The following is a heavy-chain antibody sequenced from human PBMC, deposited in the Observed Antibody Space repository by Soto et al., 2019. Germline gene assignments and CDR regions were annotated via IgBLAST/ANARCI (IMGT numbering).Heavy chain of an antibody. CDR3: AFTRGYCTTTGCHNWSES. Sequence: VSGPTLVNPTQTLTLTCTVSGFSLSTSGVGVGWIRQPPGKALEWLALIYWDDYKHYSPSLKSRLIITRGASKNQVVLTVTNLDPVDTGTYYCAFTRGYCTTTGCHNWSESWGQGTLVTVSS. V-gene: IGHV2-5*02. D-gene: IGHD2-2*01. J-gene: IGHJ5*01. CDR2: IYWDDYK. CDR1: GFSLSTSGVG.